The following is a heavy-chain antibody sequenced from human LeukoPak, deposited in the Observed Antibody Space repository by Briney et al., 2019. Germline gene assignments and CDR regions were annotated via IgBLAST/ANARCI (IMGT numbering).Heavy chain of an antibody. D-gene: IGHD3-9*01. J-gene: IGHJ4*02. CDR1: GGFISSCSYF. CDR3: AREFSPYYDILTGYSSQTDY. V-gene: IGHV4-39*02. Sequence: PSETLSLTCTVSGGFISSCSYFWGWIRQPPGKGLEWIGSIYYSGSTYYNPSLKSRVTISVDTSKNQFSLKLRSVTAADTAVYYCAREFSPYYDILTGYSSQTDYWGQGTLVTVSS. CDR2: IYYSGST.